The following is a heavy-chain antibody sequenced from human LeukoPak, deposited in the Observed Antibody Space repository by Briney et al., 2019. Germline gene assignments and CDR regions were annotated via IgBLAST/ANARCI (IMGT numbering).Heavy chain of an antibody. CDR2: ISSSSYI. CDR3: ASSYDILTGFVD. D-gene: IGHD3-9*01. Sequence: GGSLRLSCAASGFTFSSYSMNWVRQAPGKGLEWVSSISSSSYIYYADSVKGRFTISRDNAKNSLYLQMNSLRAEDTAVYYCASSYDILTGFVDWGQGTLVTVSS. V-gene: IGHV3-21*01. CDR1: GFTFSSYS. J-gene: IGHJ4*02.